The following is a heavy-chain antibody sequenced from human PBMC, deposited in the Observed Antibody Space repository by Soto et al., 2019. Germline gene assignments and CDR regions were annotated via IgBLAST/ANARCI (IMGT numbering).Heavy chain of an antibody. V-gene: IGHV3-30*03. D-gene: IGHD2-8*02. CDR3: TGEVASDY. J-gene: IGHJ4*02. CDR2: ISRDGGTK. CDR1: GFTVSTYG. Sequence: QVQLVESGGGVAQPGRSLRLSCAVSGFTVSTYGMHWVRQAPGKGLEWVAVISRDGGTKYYADSVKGRFTISRDNSRNTLFLEMNSLRGDDMAVYYCTGEVASDYWGQGTLVTVSS.